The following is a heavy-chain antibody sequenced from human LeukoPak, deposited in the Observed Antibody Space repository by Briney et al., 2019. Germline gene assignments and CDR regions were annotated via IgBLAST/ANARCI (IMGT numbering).Heavy chain of an antibody. V-gene: IGHV3-74*01. Sequence: PGGSLRLSCAASGFTFSSYWMHWVRQAPGKGLVWVSRINTDGSSTSYADSVKGRFTISRDNAKNTLYLQMNSLRAEDTAVYYCARIMYADDSSGYPVCDYWGQGTLVTVSS. D-gene: IGHD3-22*01. CDR2: INTDGSST. J-gene: IGHJ4*02. CDR3: ARIMYADDSSGYPVCDY. CDR1: GFTFSSYW.